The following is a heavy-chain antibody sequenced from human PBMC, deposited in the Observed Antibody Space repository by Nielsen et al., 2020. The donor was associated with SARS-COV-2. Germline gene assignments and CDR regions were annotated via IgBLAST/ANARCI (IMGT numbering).Heavy chain of an antibody. V-gene: IGHV3-23*01. CDR2: ITGSGGRT. D-gene: IGHD6-25*01. J-gene: IGHJ4*02. CDR3: AKAFRSSDWVRAATDF. Sequence: GGSLRLSCAASGFMFSTYAMSWVRQAPGKGLEWVSGITGSGGRTHPADSVEGRFTISRDNSKNTLYLQMNSLRAEDTAVYYCAKAFRSSDWVRAATDFWGQGTLVTVSS. CDR1: GFMFSTYA.